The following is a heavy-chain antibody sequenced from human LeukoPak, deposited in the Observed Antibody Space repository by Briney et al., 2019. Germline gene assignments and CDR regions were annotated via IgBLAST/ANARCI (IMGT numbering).Heavy chain of an antibody. CDR1: GGTFSSYA. V-gene: IGHV1-69*13. CDR3: ASGKEKIVYSSSAFDY. Sequence: GASVKVSCKASGGTFSSYAISWVRQAPGQGLEWMGGIIPIFGTANYAQKFQGRVTITADESTSTAYMELSSLRSEDTAVYFCASGKEKIVYSSSAFDYWGQGTLVTVSS. J-gene: IGHJ4*02. CDR2: IIPIFGTA. D-gene: IGHD6-6*01.